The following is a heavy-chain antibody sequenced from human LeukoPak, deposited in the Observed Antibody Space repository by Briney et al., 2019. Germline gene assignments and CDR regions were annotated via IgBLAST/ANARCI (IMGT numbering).Heavy chain of an antibody. CDR2: ITPIFGTP. D-gene: IGHD5-12*01. V-gene: IGHV1-69*01. Sequence: SVKVSCKASGGSFSSHAINWVRQSPGQGLEWMGGITPIFGTPNYAQRFQGRVTITADESTSTSYMELSSLRSEDTAVYYCATSHSGCATSDSGYHRERYNWFDLWGQGTLVTVSS. J-gene: IGHJ5*02. CDR1: GGSFSSHA. CDR3: ATSHSGCATSDSGYHRERYNWFDL.